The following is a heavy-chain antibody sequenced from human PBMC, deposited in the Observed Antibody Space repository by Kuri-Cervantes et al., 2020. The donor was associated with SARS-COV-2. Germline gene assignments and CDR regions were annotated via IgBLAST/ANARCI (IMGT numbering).Heavy chain of an antibody. J-gene: IGHJ4*02. Sequence: GESLKISCAASGFTFSSYEMNWVRQAPGKGLEWVSAISGSGGSTYYADSVKGRFTISRDNSKNTLYLQMNSLRAEDTAVYYCAKDLGQQQFYYWGQGTLVTVSS. CDR3: AKDLGQQQFYY. V-gene: IGHV3-23*01. D-gene: IGHD6-13*01. CDR1: GFTFSSYE. CDR2: ISGSGGST.